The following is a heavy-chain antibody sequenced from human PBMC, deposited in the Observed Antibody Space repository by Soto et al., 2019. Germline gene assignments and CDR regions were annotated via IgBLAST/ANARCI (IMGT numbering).Heavy chain of an antibody. CDR3: ARRYSSGWYGFGIDP. D-gene: IGHD6-19*01. CDR2: ISSSSSYI. V-gene: IGHV3-21*01. CDR1: VFTFSSYS. J-gene: IGHJ6*02. Sequence: EVQLVESGGGLVRPGGSLRLSCAASVFTFSSYSMNWVRQAPGKGLEWVSSISSSSSYIYYADSVKSRFTISRDNAKKSRYLQKTCLKAEQTAVYYCARRYSSGWYGFGIDPWGQGTTVTVAS.